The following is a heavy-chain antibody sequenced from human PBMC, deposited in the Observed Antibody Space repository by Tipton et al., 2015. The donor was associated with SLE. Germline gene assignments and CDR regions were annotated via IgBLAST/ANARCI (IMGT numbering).Heavy chain of an antibody. V-gene: IGHV4-59*11. CDR3: ARGRNSWNNEAFHI. Sequence: TLSLTCSVSGAFINSHYWSWIRQPPGKGLEWIGYIYYNGDTNYNPSLKSRVAISIDTSRKQFFLKLTSVTAADTAVYYCARGRNSWNNEAFHIWGQGTMVTVSS. J-gene: IGHJ3*02. CDR1: GAFINSHY. CDR2: IYYNGDT. D-gene: IGHD1/OR15-1a*01.